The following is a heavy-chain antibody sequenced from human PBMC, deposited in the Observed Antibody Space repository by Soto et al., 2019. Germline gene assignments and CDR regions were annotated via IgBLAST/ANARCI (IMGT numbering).Heavy chain of an antibody. CDR1: GFTFRTYS. CDR2: ISSDSTYT. V-gene: IGHV3-21*01. D-gene: IGHD6-25*01. Sequence: GGSLRLSCAASGFTFRTYSMNWVRQVPGKGLEWVSAISSDSTYTFYADSVKGRFTISRDNAKNSLYLQINSLRAEDTAVYYCARDLGVTATGPSLDYWGQGTQVTVSS. J-gene: IGHJ4*02. CDR3: ARDLGVTATGPSLDY.